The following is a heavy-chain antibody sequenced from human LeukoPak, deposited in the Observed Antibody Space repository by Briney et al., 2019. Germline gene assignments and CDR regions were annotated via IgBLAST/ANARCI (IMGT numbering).Heavy chain of an antibody. V-gene: IGHV1-8*01. CDR3: ARVPRTAVAI. J-gene: IGHJ3*02. Sequence: GASVKVSCKASGYTFISYDINWVRQATGQGPEWMGYMNPNSGNTGYAQKFQGRVTMTRNTSISTAYMELSSLRSEDTAVYFCARVPRTAVAIWGQGTMVTVSS. CDR2: MNPNSGNT. D-gene: IGHD6-19*01. CDR1: GYTFISYD.